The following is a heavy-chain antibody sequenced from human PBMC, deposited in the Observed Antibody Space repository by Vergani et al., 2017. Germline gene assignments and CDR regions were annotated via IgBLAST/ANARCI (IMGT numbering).Heavy chain of an antibody. V-gene: IGHV1-18*01. Sequence: VQLVQSGAEVKKPGASVKVSCKASGYTFISYGITWVRHAPGQGLEWMGWISTYNGNTNYAQKFQGGVTMTTDTSTSTAYMELGSLRSDDTAVYYCARGPFSSSWNYFDYWGQGTLVTVSS. CDR2: ISTYNGNT. D-gene: IGHD6-13*01. J-gene: IGHJ4*02. CDR3: ARGPFSSSWNYFDY. CDR1: GYTFISYG.